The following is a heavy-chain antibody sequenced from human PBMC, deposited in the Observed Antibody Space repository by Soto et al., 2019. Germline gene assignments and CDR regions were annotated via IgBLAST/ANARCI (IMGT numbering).Heavy chain of an antibody. CDR3: AKDLLLHYDILTGPVDY. J-gene: IGHJ4*02. Sequence: GGSLRLSCAASGFTFSSYGMHWVRQAPGKGLEWVAVISYDGSNKYYADSVKGRFTISRDNSKNTLYLQMNSLRAEDTAVYYCAKDLLLHYDILTGPVDYWGQGTLVTVSS. CDR1: GFTFSSYG. D-gene: IGHD3-9*01. CDR2: ISYDGSNK. V-gene: IGHV3-30*18.